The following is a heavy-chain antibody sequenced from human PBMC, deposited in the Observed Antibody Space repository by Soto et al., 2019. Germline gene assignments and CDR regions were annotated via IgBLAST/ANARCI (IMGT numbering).Heavy chain of an antibody. Sequence: SVKVSCKASGFTFTSSAVQWVRQARGQRLEWIGWIVVGSSNTNYAQKLQKRVTITRDMSTSTAYIKMSNLRTEDTAVYYCAADSPTTVTTYYYYGMDVWGQ. J-gene: IGHJ6*02. D-gene: IGHD4-4*01. CDR1: GFTFTSSA. CDR2: IVVGSSNT. V-gene: IGHV1-58*01. CDR3: AADSPTTVTTYYYYGMDV.